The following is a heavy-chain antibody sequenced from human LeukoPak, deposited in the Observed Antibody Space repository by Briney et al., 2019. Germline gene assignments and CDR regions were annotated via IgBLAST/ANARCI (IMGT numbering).Heavy chain of an antibody. J-gene: IGHJ5*02. CDR3: ARGNPGYSGMSP. CDR1: GFTFSSYW. Sequence: GGSLRLSCAASGFTFSSYWMNWVRKAPGKGLDWVANIKEDGSVKNCADSMKGRFTISRDNAKDSLYLQMNSLRDEDTAVYYCARGNPGYSGMSPWGQGTLVTVSS. CDR2: IKEDGSVK. D-gene: IGHD5-12*01. V-gene: IGHV3-7*02.